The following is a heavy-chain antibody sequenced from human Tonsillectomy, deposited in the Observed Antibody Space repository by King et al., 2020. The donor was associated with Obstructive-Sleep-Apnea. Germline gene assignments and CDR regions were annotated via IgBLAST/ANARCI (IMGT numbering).Heavy chain of an antibody. J-gene: IGHJ4*02. CDR1: GYTLTELS. V-gene: IGHV1-24*01. D-gene: IGHD2-21*02. CDR3: ATARGGDHPGCLDY. CDR2: FYPEDGET. Sequence: QLVQSGAEVKKPGASVKVSCKVSGYTLTELSMHWVRQAPGKGLELMGVFYPEDGETIYAQKVQGRVPMTEDTSTSTAYMGLSSLRSEDTAEYYWATARGGDHPGCLDYWGQGTLVTVSS.